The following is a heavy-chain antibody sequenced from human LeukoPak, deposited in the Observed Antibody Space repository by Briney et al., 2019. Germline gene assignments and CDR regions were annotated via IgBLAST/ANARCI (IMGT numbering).Heavy chain of an antibody. V-gene: IGHV4-61*01. CDR3: ARGPITMIARRGLNWFDP. Sequence: PSETLSLTCNVSGASVSSGSYYWSWIRQPPGKELEWIGYIYYSGSTSYNPSLKSRVTISVDTSKNQFSLKLSSVTAADTAVYYCARGPITMIARRGLNWFDPWGQGTLVTVSS. D-gene: IGHD3-22*01. CDR2: IYYSGST. CDR1: GASVSSGSYY. J-gene: IGHJ5*02.